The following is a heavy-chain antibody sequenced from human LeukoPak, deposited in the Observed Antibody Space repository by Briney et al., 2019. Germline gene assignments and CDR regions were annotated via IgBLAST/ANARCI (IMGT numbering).Heavy chain of an antibody. D-gene: IGHD3-16*01. Sequence: SETLSLTCTVSGGSISSSSYYWGWIRQPPGKGLEWIANIYYSGSTYYNPSLKSRVTISVDTSKNQFSLKLRSVTAADTAVYYCARDSDYASSRHPFDIWGQGTMVTVSS. CDR1: GGSISSSSYY. J-gene: IGHJ3*02. CDR2: IYYSGST. V-gene: IGHV4-39*07. CDR3: ARDSDYASSRHPFDI.